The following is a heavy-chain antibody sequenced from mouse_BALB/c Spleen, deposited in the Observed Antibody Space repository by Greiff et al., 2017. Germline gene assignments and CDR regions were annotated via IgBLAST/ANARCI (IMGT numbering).Heavy chain of an antibody. D-gene: IGHD3-1*01. J-gene: IGHJ3*01. CDR1: GYTFTDYN. CDR2: IYPYNGGT. Sequence: EVQLQQSGPELVKPGASVKISCKASGYTFTDYNMHWVKQSHGKSLEWIGYIYPYNGGTCYNQKFKSKATLTVDNSSSTAYMELRSLTSEDSAVYYSARVGQLGLAWFAYWGQGTLVTVSA. CDR3: ARVGQLGLAWFAY. V-gene: IGHV1S29*02.